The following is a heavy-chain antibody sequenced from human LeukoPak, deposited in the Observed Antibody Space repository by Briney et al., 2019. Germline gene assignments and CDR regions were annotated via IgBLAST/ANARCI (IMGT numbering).Heavy chain of an antibody. CDR3: ASHSSWGY. V-gene: IGHV3-48*03. J-gene: IGHJ4*02. Sequence: PGGSLRLSCAASGFTFSSYEMNWVRQAPGKGLEWVSYISSSGSTIYYADSVKGRFTLSRDNAKNSLHLQMNSLRAEDSAVYYCASHSSWGYWGQGNLVTVSS. CDR1: GFTFSSYE. CDR2: ISSSGSTI. D-gene: IGHD6-13*01.